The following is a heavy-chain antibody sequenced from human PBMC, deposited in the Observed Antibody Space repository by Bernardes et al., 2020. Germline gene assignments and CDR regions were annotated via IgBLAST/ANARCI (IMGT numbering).Heavy chain of an antibody. CDR3: ARRLPTAPSDY. D-gene: IGHD4-17*01. CDR1: GGSLSGYY. V-gene: IGHV4-34*01. CDR2: INHGGST. Sequence: SETLSLTCAVYGGSLSGYYWSWIRQPPGKGLEWIGEINHGGSTRYNPSLRSRVTISVDTSKNQFSLKLSSVTAADTAVFYCARRLPTAPSDYCGQGTLVTVPS. J-gene: IGHJ4*02.